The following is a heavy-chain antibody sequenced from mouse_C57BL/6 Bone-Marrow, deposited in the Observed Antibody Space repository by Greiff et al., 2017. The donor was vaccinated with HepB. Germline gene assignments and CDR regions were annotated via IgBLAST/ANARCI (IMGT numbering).Heavy chain of an antibody. CDR3: DRYYGSSYWYFEV. CDR2: IDPSDSYT. J-gene: IGHJ1*03. V-gene: IGHV1-59*01. CDR1: GYTFTSYW. D-gene: IGHD1-1*01. Sequence: QVQLQQPGAELVRPGTSVKLSCKASGYTFTSYWMHWVKQRPGQGLEWIGVIDPSDSYTNYNQKFKGKSTLTVDKSSSTAYMQLSSLTSEDSAVYCCDRYYGSSYWYFEVWGTGTTVTVSS.